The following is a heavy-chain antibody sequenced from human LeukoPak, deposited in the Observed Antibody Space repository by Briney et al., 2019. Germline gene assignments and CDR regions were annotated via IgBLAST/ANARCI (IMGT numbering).Heavy chain of an antibody. J-gene: IGHJ4*02. CDR1: GFTFNSYA. CDR2: ISGSGGGT. D-gene: IGHD1-26*01. CDR3: AKDSGTYYKGFDY. Sequence: PGGSLRLSCAASGFTFNSYAMSWVRQAPEKGLEWVATISGSGGGTYYADSVKGRFTISRDDSKNTLYLQMNSLRAEDTAVCYCAKDSGTYYKGFDYWGQGTLVTVSS. V-gene: IGHV3-23*01.